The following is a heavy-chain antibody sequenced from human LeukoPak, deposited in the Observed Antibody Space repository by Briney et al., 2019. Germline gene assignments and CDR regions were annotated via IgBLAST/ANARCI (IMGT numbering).Heavy chain of an antibody. Sequence: PGGSLRLSCAASGFTFSSYAMHWVRQAPGKGLEWVAVISYDGSNKYYADSVKGRFTISRDNSKNTLYLQMNSLRAEDTAVYYCASPLAVAGTLQKWGQGTLVTVSS. CDR3: ASPLAVAGTLQK. V-gene: IGHV3-30*04. J-gene: IGHJ4*02. CDR1: GFTFSSYA. CDR2: ISYDGSNK. D-gene: IGHD6-19*01.